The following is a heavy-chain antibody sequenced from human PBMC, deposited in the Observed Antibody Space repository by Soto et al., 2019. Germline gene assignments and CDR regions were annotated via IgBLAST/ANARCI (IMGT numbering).Heavy chain of an antibody. J-gene: IGHJ4*02. CDR2: IYKNGDT. V-gene: IGHV3-53*01. Sequence: WWSLRLSCASSGFTVSSKYMNWVRQAPGKGLEWVSVIYKNGDTFYADSVKGRFTTSRDNFKNTLYLQMNSLRAEDTAVYFCARDLDHCGGDCYSFDYWGQGILVTVSS. D-gene: IGHD2-21*02. CDR1: GFTVSSKY. CDR3: ARDLDHCGGDCYSFDY.